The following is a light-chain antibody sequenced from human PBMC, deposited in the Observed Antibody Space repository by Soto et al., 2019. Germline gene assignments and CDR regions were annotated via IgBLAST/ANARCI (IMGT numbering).Light chain of an antibody. Sequence: DIQLTQSPSFLSASIGDRVTITCRASQGIGSYLAWYQQKVGKAPKLLIHAASTLQSGVPSRISGSGSGTDFTLTISNLQSEDFGTYYCQQLSDYPPTFGGGTKVEIK. CDR2: AAS. CDR3: QQLSDYPPT. J-gene: IGKJ4*01. V-gene: IGKV1-9*01. CDR1: QGIGSY.